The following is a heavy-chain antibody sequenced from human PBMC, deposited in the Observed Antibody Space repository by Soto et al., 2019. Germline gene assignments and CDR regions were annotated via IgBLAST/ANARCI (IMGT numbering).Heavy chain of an antibody. J-gene: IGHJ4*02. V-gene: IGHV3-11*05. D-gene: IGHD6-19*01. CDR2: ISSTGTYT. Sequence: PGGSLRLSCAASGFSFSDYYMTWIRQAPGKGLEWVSYISSTGTYTNYADSVKGRFTISRDNAKNSLYLQMNSLRAEDTAVYYCARDRNGWAQVVEYWGQGTLVTVSS. CDR1: GFSFSDYY. CDR3: ARDRNGWAQVVEY.